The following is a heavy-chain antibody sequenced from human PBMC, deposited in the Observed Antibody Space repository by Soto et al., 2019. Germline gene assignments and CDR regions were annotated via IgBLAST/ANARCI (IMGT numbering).Heavy chain of an antibody. Sequence: GESLKISCKTSGFSFTNYWISWVRHVPGKGLEWMGNIDPVDSYVNYSPSFQGHATFSVDTSISTAFLHWSSLQASDSATYFCARIESIARNWFDPWGQGTLVTVSS. D-gene: IGHD6-13*01. CDR2: IDPVDSYV. V-gene: IGHV5-10-1*01. CDR3: ARIESIARNWFDP. J-gene: IGHJ5*02. CDR1: GFSFTNYW.